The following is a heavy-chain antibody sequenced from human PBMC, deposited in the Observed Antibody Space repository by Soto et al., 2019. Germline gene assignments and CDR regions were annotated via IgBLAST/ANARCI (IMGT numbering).Heavy chain of an antibody. D-gene: IGHD6-19*01. CDR3: ARGGRGSGWGGTFDY. J-gene: IGHJ4*02. Sequence: GGSLRLSCAASGFTVSSNYMSWVRQAPGKGLEWVSVIYSGGSTYYADSVKGRFTISRDNSKNTLYLQMNSLRAEETAVYYCARGGRGSGWGGTFDYWGQGTLVTVSS. V-gene: IGHV3-53*01. CDR1: GFTVSSNY. CDR2: IYSGGST.